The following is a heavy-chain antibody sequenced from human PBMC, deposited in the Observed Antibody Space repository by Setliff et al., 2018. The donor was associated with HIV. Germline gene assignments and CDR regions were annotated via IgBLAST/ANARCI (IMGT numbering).Heavy chain of an antibody. V-gene: IGHV3-23*01. Sequence: GGSLRLSCAASGFTFSNHVMNWVRQAPGKGLEWVSAISGSAGSTYYADSVKGRFTISRDNAKNSLYLQMNSLRAEDTAVYYCARSISSSWLYYYYYYMDVWGKGTTVTVS. CDR1: GFTFSNHV. CDR2: ISGSAGST. CDR3: ARSISSSWLYYYYYYMDV. J-gene: IGHJ6*03. D-gene: IGHD6-13*01.